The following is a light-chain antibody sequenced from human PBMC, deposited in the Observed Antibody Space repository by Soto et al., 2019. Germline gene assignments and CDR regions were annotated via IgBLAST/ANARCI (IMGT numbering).Light chain of an antibody. J-gene: IGKJ2*02. V-gene: IGKV1-13*02. CDR1: QGISSA. Sequence: AIQLTQSPSSLSAYVGDSVSITCRASQGISSALAWYQQKPGRAPKLLIYDASSLEGGVPSRFSGSRSGTDFTLTVSSLQPEDFAVYYCQQRGKWPSTFGPGTKVEMK. CDR3: QQRGKWPST. CDR2: DAS.